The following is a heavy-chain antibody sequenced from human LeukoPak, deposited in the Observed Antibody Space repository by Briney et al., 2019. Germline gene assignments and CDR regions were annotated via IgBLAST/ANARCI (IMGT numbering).Heavy chain of an antibody. CDR1: GVSISSGDYN. D-gene: IGHD6-19*01. Sequence: SETLSLTCTVSGVSISSGDYNWIWMRPPPGKGLEWIVYIYYSGSTNYNPSLKRRVTISVDTSKNQFSLQMSSVTAADTAVYYCARQWLAYDAFDIWGQGTMVTVSS. J-gene: IGHJ3*02. CDR2: IYYSGST. V-gene: IGHV4-61*08. CDR3: ARQWLAYDAFDI.